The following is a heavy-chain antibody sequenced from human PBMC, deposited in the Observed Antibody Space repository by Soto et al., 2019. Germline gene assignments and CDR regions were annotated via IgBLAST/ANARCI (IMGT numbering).Heavy chain of an antibody. CDR2: INHSGST. CDR3: ARSGHLFDY. V-gene: IGHV4-34*01. Sequence: SETLSLTCAFYGGSFSDYYWSWIRQPPGKGLEWIGEINHSGSTNYNPSLKSRVTISVDTSKNQFSLKLSSVTAADTAVYYCARSGHLFDYWGQGTLVTVSS. D-gene: IGHD3-10*01. CDR1: GGSFSDYY. J-gene: IGHJ4*02.